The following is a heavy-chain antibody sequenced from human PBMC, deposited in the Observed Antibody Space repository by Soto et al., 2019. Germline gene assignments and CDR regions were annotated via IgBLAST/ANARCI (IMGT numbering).Heavy chain of an antibody. CDR3: ARDLWGYCGTDCYPLDV. D-gene: IGHD2-21*02. CDR2: MYNTGST. V-gene: IGHV4-59*01. CDR1: GGSISRCY. Sequence: SETLSLTCTVSGGSISRCYWSGSRQPPGKGLEWIGYMYNTGSTVYNPSFKSRVTISVDTSKNQFSLKLNSVTAADTAVYYCARDLWGYCGTDCYPLDVWGQGTTVTVS. J-gene: IGHJ6*02.